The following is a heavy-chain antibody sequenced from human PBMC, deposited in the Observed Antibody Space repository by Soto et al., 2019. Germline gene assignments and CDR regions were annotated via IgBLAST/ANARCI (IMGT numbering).Heavy chain of an antibody. CDR2: IVPIFGSA. CDR3: ARDARADCGGDCSVYYSAY. V-gene: IGHV1-69*01. D-gene: IGHD2-21*02. J-gene: IGHJ4*02. CDR1: GGTFCRYA. Sequence: QVQLVQSGAEVRKPGSSVKVSCKASGGTFCRYAITWVRQAPGQGLEWMGGIVPIFGSADYAQKFQGRVTITAHSSTSTAYMEMSSLRSEDAAVYYCARDARADCGGDCSVYYSAYWGQGTLLTVSS.